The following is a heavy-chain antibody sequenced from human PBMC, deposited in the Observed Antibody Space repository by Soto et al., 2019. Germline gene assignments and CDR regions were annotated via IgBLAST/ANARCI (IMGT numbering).Heavy chain of an antibody. CDR3: ARIVRSPPANAFDI. V-gene: IGHV2-70*01. CDR1: GFSLSSSGMC. J-gene: IGHJ3*02. Sequence: GSGPTLVNPTQTLTLTCTFSGFSLSSSGMCVSWIRQPPGKALEWLALIDWDDDKYYSTSLKTRLTISKDTSKNQVVLTMTNMDPVDTATYYCARIVRSPPANAFDIWGQGTMVTVSS. CDR2: IDWDDDK. D-gene: IGHD2-2*01.